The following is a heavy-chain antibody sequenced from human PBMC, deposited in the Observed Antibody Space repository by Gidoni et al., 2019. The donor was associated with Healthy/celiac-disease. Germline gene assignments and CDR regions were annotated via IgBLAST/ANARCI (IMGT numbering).Heavy chain of an antibody. CDR3: ASSFIPGQQLLGY. CDR2: IYYRGST. CDR1: GSSISSGGYY. D-gene: IGHD6-13*01. J-gene: IGHJ4*02. V-gene: IGHV4-31*03. Sequence: QVQLQESGPGLVKPSQTLSLTCTVSGSSISSGGYYWSWIRQHPGKGLEWIGYIYYRGSTYYNPSLKSRVTISVDTSKNQFSLKLSSVTAADTAVYYCASSFIPGQQLLGYWGQGTLVTVSS.